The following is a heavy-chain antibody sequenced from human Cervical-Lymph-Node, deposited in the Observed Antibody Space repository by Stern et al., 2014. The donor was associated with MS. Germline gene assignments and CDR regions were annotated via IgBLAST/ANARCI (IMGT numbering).Heavy chain of an antibody. CDR1: GGSISSYY. CDR3: ARERTRDFWSGYQLPSFDP. D-gene: IGHD3-3*01. J-gene: IGHJ5*02. Sequence: QLQLQESGPGLVKPSETLSLTCTVSGGSISSYYWSWIRQPPGKGLEWIGYIYYSGSTNYKPSLKSRVTISVDTSKNQFSLKLSSVTAADTAVYYCARERTRDFWSGYQLPSFDPWGQGTLVTVSS. CDR2: IYYSGST. V-gene: IGHV4-59*01.